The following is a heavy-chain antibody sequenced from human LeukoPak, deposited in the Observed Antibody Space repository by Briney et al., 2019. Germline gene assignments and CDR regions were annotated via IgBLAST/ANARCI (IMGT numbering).Heavy chain of an antibody. V-gene: IGHV1-18*01. Sequence: ASVKVSCKASGDTFTSYGISWVRQAPGQGLEWMGWISAYNGSTNYAQKLQGRVTMTTDASTSTAYMELRSLRSDDTAVYYCAREGVKWEAFDYWGQGTLVTVSS. CDR1: GDTFTSYG. D-gene: IGHD1-26*01. CDR3: AREGVKWEAFDY. CDR2: ISAYNGST. J-gene: IGHJ4*02.